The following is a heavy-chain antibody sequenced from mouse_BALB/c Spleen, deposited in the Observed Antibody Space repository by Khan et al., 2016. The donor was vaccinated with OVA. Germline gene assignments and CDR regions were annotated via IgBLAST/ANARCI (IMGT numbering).Heavy chain of an antibody. CDR2: ISSGDST. Sequence: EVELVESGGGLVKPGGSLKLSCAASGFTFSNYAMSWVRQTPEKRLEWVASISSGDSTYYPDSVKGRFTISRDNARNILFLQMSRLRSEDTAMYYCARGLGSTFDFWGQGTTFTVSS. CDR3: ARGLGSTFDF. J-gene: IGHJ2*01. V-gene: IGHV5-6-5*01. CDR1: GFTFSNYA. D-gene: IGHD2-1*01.